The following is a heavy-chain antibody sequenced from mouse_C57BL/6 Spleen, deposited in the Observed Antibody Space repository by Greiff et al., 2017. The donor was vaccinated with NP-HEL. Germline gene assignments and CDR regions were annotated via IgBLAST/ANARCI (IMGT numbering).Heavy chain of an antibody. CDR2: IDPSDSYT. CDR3: ARRDYYGSSYDFDY. Sequence: VQLQQSGAELVRPGTSVKLSCKASGYTFTSYWMHWVKQRPGQGLEWIGVIDPSDSYTNYNQKFKGKATLTVDTSSSTAYMQLSSLTSEDSAVYYCARRDYYGSSYDFDYWGQGTTLTVSS. V-gene: IGHV1-59*01. J-gene: IGHJ2*01. CDR1: GYTFTSYW. D-gene: IGHD1-1*01.